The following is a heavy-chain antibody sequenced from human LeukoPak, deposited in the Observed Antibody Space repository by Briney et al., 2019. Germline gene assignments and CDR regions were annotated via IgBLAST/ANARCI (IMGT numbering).Heavy chain of an antibody. D-gene: IGHD6-19*01. V-gene: IGHV3-7*01. J-gene: IGHJ4*02. Sequence: GGSLRLSCAASGFTFSSYWMSWVRQAPGKGLEWVANIKQDGSEKYYVDSVKGRFTISRDNAKNSLYLQMNSLRAEDTAVYYCARDSRSGWPASYFDYWGQGTLVTVSS. CDR2: IKQDGSEK. CDR3: ARDSRSGWPASYFDY. CDR1: GFTFSSYW.